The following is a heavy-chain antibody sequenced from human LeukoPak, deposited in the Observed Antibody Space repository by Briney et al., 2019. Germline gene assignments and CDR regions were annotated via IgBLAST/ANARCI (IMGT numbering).Heavy chain of an antibody. Sequence: SETLSLTCTVSGGSISTSSYYWGWIRQPPGKGLECIGNIYYSGSTYYNPSLKSRVTISVDTSKNQFSLKLSSVTAADTAVYYCARHGKEGAVAPIYYFDYWGQGTLVTVSP. CDR3: ARHGKEGAVAPIYYFDY. CDR2: IYYSGST. V-gene: IGHV4-39*01. CDR1: GGSISTSSYY. D-gene: IGHD6-19*01. J-gene: IGHJ4*02.